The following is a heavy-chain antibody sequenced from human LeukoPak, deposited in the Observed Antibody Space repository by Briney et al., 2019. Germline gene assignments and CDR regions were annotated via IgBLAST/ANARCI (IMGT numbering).Heavy chain of an antibody. D-gene: IGHD4-17*01. CDR3: ARLSGYYGDYVGAFDI. V-gene: IGHV1-18*01. Sequence: GASVKVSCTASGYTFTSYGISWVRQAPGQGLEWMGWISAYNGNTNYAQKLQGRVTMTTDTSTSTAYMELRSLRSDDTAVYYCARLSGYYGDYVGAFDIWGQGTMVTVSS. CDR2: ISAYNGNT. CDR1: GYTFTSYG. J-gene: IGHJ3*02.